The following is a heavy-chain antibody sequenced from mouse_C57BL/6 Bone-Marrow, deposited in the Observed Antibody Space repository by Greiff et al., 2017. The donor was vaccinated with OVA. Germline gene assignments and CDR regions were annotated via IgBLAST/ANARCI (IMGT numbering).Heavy chain of an antibody. CDR3: TTPDYAMDY. Sequence: QVQLQQSGAELVRPGASVTLSCKALGYTFTDYEMHWVKQTPVHGLEWIGAIDPETGGTAYNQKFKGKAILTADKSSSTAYMELRSLTSEDSAVYYCTTPDYAMDYWGQGTSVTVSS. V-gene: IGHV1-15*01. J-gene: IGHJ4*01. CDR2: IDPETGGT. CDR1: GYTFTDYE.